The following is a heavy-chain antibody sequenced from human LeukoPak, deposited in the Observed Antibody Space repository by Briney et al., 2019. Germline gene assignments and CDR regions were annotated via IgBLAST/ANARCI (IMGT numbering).Heavy chain of an antibody. D-gene: IGHD2-2*01. CDR2: INHSGST. CDR1: GGSFSGYY. Sequence: SETLSLTCAVYGGSFSGYYWSWIRQPPVKGLEWIGEINHSGSTNYNPSLKSRVTISVDTSKNQFSLKLSSVTAADTAVYYCASRCSSTSCYVSPLWYWGQGTLVTVSS. CDR3: ASRCSSTSCYVSPLWY. J-gene: IGHJ4*02. V-gene: IGHV4-34*01.